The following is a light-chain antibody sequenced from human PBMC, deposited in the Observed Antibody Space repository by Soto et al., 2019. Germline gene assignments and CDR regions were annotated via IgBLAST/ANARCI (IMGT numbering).Light chain of an antibody. Sequence: SYELTQPPSVSVSPGQTASITCSGDKLGDKYACWYQQKPGQSPVLVIYQDSKRPSGIPERFSGSNSGHTATLTISGTRAMDEADYYCQAWDSSTAHYVFGTGTKLTVL. CDR2: QDS. CDR1: KLGDKY. CDR3: QAWDSSTAHYV. V-gene: IGLV3-1*01. J-gene: IGLJ1*01.